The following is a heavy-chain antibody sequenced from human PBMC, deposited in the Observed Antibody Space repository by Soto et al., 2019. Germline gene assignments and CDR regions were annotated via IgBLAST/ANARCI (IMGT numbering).Heavy chain of an antibody. CDR2: IRSKAYGGTT. CDR3: TTETAARYCYYYGMDV. Sequence: GGSLRLSCTASGFTFGDYAMSWVRQAPGKGLEWVGFIRSKAYGGTTEYAASVKGRFTISRDYYKSIAYLQMNSLKTEDTAVYYCTTETAARYCYYYGMDVWGQGTTVTVSS. D-gene: IGHD6-6*01. CDR1: GFTFGDYA. J-gene: IGHJ6*02. V-gene: IGHV3-49*04.